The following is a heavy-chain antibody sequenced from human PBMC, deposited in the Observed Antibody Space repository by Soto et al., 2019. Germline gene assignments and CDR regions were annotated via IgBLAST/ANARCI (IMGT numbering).Heavy chain of an antibody. CDR1: GFTFSNYA. CDR3: ARRGPGSYFDY. V-gene: IGHV3-23*01. D-gene: IGHD2-15*01. CDR2: ISGSGDST. Sequence: EVQLLDSGGGLVQPGGSLRLSCAASGFTFSNYAMNWVRQAPGKGLEWVSVISGSGDSTYYADSVKGRFTISRDNSRHTLYLQTNSLRAEDTAVYYCARRGPGSYFDYWGQGTLVTVSS. J-gene: IGHJ4*02.